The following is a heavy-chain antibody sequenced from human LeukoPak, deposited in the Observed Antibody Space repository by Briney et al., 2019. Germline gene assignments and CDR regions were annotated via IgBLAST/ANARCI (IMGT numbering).Heavy chain of an antibody. D-gene: IGHD3-3*01. CDR2: ISSNGGST. Sequence: GSLILSCAAAGFTFSSYAMHWGRQAPGKVLEYVSAISSNGGSTYYANSVKGRFTISSDNSKNTLYLQMGSLRAEDMAVYYCARGTSNLRFLEWFNYYYMDVWGKGTTVTVSS. V-gene: IGHV3-64*01. J-gene: IGHJ6*03. CDR3: ARGTSNLRFLEWFNYYYMDV. CDR1: GFTFSSYA.